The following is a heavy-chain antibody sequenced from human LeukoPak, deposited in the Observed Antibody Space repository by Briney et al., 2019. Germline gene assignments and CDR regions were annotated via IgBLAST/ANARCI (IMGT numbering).Heavy chain of an antibody. V-gene: IGHV3-15*01. D-gene: IGHD3-9*01. Sequence: GGSLRLSCAASGFTFSNAWMSWVRQAPGKGLEWVGRIKSKTDGGTTDYAAPVKGRFTISRDDSRNTLYLQMNSMKTEATAVYYCTTTSGLRYFDWLPPIPPIPYYYYYMDVWGKGTTVTVSS. CDR1: GFTFSNAW. CDR3: TTTSGLRYFDWLPPIPPIPYYYYYMDV. CDR2: IKSKTDGGTT. J-gene: IGHJ6*03.